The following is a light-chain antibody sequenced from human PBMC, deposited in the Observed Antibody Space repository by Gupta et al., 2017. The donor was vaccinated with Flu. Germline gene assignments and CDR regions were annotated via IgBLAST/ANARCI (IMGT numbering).Light chain of an antibody. CDR2: KAS. J-gene: IGKJ1*01. CDR1: QSISSW. V-gene: IGKV1-5*03. CDR3: HQYNSYSRT. Sequence: DIQMPQSPSTLSASVGDRVTITCRASQSISSWLAWYQQKPGKAPNLLVYKASNLESGVPSRFSGSGSGTEFTRTISSLQPDDFATYYCHQYNSYSRTFGQGTKVEIK.